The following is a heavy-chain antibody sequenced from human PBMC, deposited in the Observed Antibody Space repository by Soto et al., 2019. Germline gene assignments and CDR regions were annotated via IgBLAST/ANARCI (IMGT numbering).Heavy chain of an antibody. CDR3: AREYSSSSQYLYFDV. V-gene: IGHV1-69*01. D-gene: IGHD6-6*01. CDR1: GGIFSSYA. Sequence: QVQLVQSGAEVKKPGSSVKVSCKVYGGIFSSYAIGWVRQAPGQGLEWMAGIIPITGTTNHAQKFQGRVTVTADESTTTVYMELSSLTAEDTAVYYCAREYSSSSQYLYFDVWGRGTLVTVSS. CDR2: IIPITGTT. J-gene: IGHJ2*01.